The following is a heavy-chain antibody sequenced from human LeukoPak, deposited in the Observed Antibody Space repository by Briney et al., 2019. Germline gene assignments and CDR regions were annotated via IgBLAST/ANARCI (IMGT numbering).Heavy chain of an antibody. CDR2: IRSHNSDT. J-gene: IGHJ4*02. CDR3: ARDRRKILVAATGMLDY. CDR1: GFTFSSYG. D-gene: IGHD2-15*01. Sequence: QAGGSLRLSCATSGFTFSSYGMNWVRQAPGKGLEWLASIRSHNSDTYYADSVKGRFTISRDNSKNTLYLQMNSLRAEDTAVYYCARDRRKILVAATGMLDYWGQGTLVTVSS. V-gene: IGHV3-30*02.